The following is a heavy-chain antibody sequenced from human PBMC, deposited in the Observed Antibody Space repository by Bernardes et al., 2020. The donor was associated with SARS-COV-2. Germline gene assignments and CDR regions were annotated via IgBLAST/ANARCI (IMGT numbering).Heavy chain of an antibody. V-gene: IGHV3-30-3*01. CDR1: GFTFSTCA. CDR2: ISNDGFNT. Sequence: GSLRLSCAASGFTFSTCAMHWVRQAPGKGLEWVAVISNDGFNTYNADSVKGRFTISRDNSKNTLYLQMNSLRDEDTGVYYCAGGNPRYYYYGMDVWGQGTTVTVSS. J-gene: IGHJ6*02. CDR3: AGGNPRYYYYGMDV. D-gene: IGHD2-15*01.